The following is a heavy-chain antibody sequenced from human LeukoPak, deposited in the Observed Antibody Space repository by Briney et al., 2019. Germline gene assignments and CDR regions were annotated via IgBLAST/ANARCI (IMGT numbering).Heavy chain of an antibody. J-gene: IGHJ3*02. CDR2: ISYDGSNK. CDR3: ARDLGISGACGSDAFDI. V-gene: IGHV3-30*04. Sequence: GGSLRLSCAASGFTFSSYAMHWVRQAPGKGLEWVAVISYDGSNKYYADSVKGRFTISRDNSKNTLYLQMNSLRAEDTAVYYCARDLGISGACGSDAFDIWGQGTMVTVS. D-gene: IGHD2-21*01. CDR1: GFTFSSYA.